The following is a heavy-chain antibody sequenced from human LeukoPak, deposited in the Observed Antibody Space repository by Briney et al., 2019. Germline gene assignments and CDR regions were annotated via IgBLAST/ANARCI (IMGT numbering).Heavy chain of an antibody. D-gene: IGHD6-6*01. Sequence: GGSLRLSCAASGFTFSSYSMNWVRQAPGKGLEWVSSISSSSSYIYYADSVKGRFTISRDNAKNSLYLQMNSLRAEDTAVYYCAREPSSSRYNWFDPWGQGTLVAVSS. CDR2: ISSSSSYI. CDR1: GFTFSSYS. V-gene: IGHV3-21*01. J-gene: IGHJ5*02. CDR3: AREPSSSRYNWFDP.